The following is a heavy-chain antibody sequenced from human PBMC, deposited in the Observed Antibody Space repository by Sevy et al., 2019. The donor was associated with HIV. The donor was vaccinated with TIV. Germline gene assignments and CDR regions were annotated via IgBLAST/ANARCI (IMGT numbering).Heavy chain of an antibody. CDR3: AGADQVTMLVVFGGLYFDS. CDR1: GFTFNRHW. V-gene: IGHV3-7*01. J-gene: IGHJ4*02. Sequence: GGSLRLSCAASGFTFNRHWMGWVRQAPGKALEWVANIKQDESEKYYVDSVKGRFTISRDNAKNSLYLQMNSLRADDTAVYYCAGADQVTMLVVFGGLYFDSWGQGTLVTVSS. D-gene: IGHD3-22*01. CDR2: IKQDESEK.